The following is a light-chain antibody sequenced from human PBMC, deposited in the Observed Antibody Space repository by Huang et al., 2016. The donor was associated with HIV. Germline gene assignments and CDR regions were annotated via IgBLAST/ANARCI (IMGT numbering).Light chain of an antibody. CDR3: QQYDNWPPGLT. V-gene: IGKV3D-15*01. J-gene: IGKJ4*01. CDR1: WKFRGN. Sequence: EIVMTQSPATLSVSPGGGAPLAFRSRWKFRGNLAWYQKTPGQAPRLLIYDTSTRASGVPARVSGSGSGTEFTLTISGLQSEDFAVYYCQQYDNWPPGLTFGGGTKVEI. CDR2: DTS.